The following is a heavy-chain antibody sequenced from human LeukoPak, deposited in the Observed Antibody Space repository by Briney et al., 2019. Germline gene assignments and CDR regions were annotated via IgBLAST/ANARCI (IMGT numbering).Heavy chain of an antibody. CDR2: IYSGGST. V-gene: IGHV3-66*01. CDR1: GVTLSRNY. CDR3: GRFSYDNTGYSSFYY. Sequence: PGGSLRLSCAASGVTLSRNYVSWVREAPGKGLEWGSVIYSGGSTYYADYVTGRFTISRDNSKNTLYLQMNSLRAEDTAVYARGRFSYDNTGYSSFYYWGQGTLVTVSS. D-gene: IGHD3-22*01. J-gene: IGHJ4*02.